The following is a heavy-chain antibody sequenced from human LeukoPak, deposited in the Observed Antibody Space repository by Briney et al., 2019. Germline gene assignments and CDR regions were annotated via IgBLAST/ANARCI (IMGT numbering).Heavy chain of an antibody. CDR2: ISAYNGNT. J-gene: IGHJ4*02. D-gene: IGHD2-2*02. Sequence: ASVNVSCKASGYTFSNYGINWVRQAPGQGLEWMGWISAYNGNTIYAQKFQGRVTMTEDTSTDTAYMELSSLRSEDTAVYYCATACSSTSCYRSFDYWGQGTLVTVSS. CDR3: ATACSSTSCYRSFDY. V-gene: IGHV1-18*01. CDR1: GYTFSNYG.